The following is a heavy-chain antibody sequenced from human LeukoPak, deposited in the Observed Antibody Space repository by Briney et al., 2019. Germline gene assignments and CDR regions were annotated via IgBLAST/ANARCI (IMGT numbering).Heavy chain of an antibody. J-gene: IGHJ3*02. V-gene: IGHV1-69*06. D-gene: IGHD4-23*01. CDR1: EGTFSSYA. CDR2: IIPIFGTA. CDR3: ARGGNRSMDPDDAFDI. Sequence: SVKVSCKASEGTFSSYAISWVRQAPGQGLEWMGGIIPIFGTANYAQKFQGRVTITADKSTSTAYMELSSLRSEDTAVYYCARGGNRSMDPDDAFDIWGQGTMVTVSS.